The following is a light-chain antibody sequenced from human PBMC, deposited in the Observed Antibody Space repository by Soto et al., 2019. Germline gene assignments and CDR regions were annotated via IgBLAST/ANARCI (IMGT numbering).Light chain of an antibody. CDR2: DVN. J-gene: IGLJ2*01. CDR3: TSWTTSTTMI. V-gene: IGLV2-14*03. CDR1: SSDIGAYNF. Sequence: QSALTQPASVSGSPGQSITISCTGTSSDIGAYNFVSWHQQHPGKAPKLMLYDVNIRPSGVSNRFSGSKSGNTASLTISGLQAEDEADYYCTSWTTSTTMIFGGGIKVTVL.